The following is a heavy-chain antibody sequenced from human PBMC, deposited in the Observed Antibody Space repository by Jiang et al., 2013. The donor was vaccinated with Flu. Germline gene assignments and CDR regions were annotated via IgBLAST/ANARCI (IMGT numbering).Heavy chain of an antibody. Sequence: SGAEVKKPGASVKVSCKASGYTFTSYAMHWVRQAPGQRLEWMGWINAGNGNTKYSQKFQGRVTITRDTSASTAYMELSSLRSEDTAVYYCARAGVVVAAVDYWGQGTLVTVSS. CDR2: INAGNGNT. CDR3: ARAGVVVAAVDY. J-gene: IGHJ4*02. CDR1: GYTFTSYA. V-gene: IGHV1-3*01. D-gene: IGHD2-15*01.